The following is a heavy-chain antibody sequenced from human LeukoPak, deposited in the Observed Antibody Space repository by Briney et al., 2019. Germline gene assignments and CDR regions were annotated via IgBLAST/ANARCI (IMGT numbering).Heavy chain of an antibody. V-gene: IGHV3-49*03. J-gene: IGHJ4*02. CDR3: TRVLDGRYGDYVLEYYFDY. Sequence: GGSLRLSCTASGFTFGDYAMSWFRQAPGKGLEWVGFIRSKAYGGTTEYAASVKGRFTISRDDSKSIAYLQMNSLKTEDTAVYYCTRVLDGRYGDYVLEYYFDYWGQGTLVTVSS. CDR1: GFTFGDYA. CDR2: IRSKAYGGTT. D-gene: IGHD4-17*01.